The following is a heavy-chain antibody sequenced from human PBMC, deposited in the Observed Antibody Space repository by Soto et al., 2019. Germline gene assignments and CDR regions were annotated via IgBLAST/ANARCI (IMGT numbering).Heavy chain of an antibody. CDR3: AKAWGIDY. D-gene: IGHD7-27*01. Sequence: EVQLLKSGGGLVEPGGSRRLSCAASGFTFSSYTMSWVRQAPGKGLEWVSTISGSGSSTYSAASVKGRFTISRDNSKNTLYLQMNSQRVEDTAIYYCAKAWGIDYWGQGTLVTVSS. V-gene: IGHV3-23*01. CDR1: GFTFSSYT. J-gene: IGHJ4*02. CDR2: ISGSGSST.